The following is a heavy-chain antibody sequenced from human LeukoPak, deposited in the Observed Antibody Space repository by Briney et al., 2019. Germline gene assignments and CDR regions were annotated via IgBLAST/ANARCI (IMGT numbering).Heavy chain of an antibody. D-gene: IGHD3-22*01. CDR2: IYHSGST. V-gene: IGHV4-30-2*02. CDR3: ASYSYYYDSSGYFDY. Sequence: SETLSLTCAVSGGSISSGGYSWSWIRQPPGKGLEWIGYIYHSGSTYYNPSLKSRVTISVDRSKNQFSLKLSSVTAADTAVYYCASYSYYYDSSGYFDYWGQGTLVTVSS. CDR1: GGSISSGGYS. J-gene: IGHJ4*02.